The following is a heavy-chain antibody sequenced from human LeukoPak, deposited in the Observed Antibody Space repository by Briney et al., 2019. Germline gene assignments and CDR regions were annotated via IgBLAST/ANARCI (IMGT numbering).Heavy chain of an antibody. Sequence: SETLSLTCTVSGGSISSYYWSGIRQPAGKGLEWIGRIYTSGSTNYNPSLKSRVAMSIDTSKNQFSLRLSSVTAADAAVYYCTNYNGRFDYWGQGTLVTVSS. CDR1: GGSISSYY. CDR2: IYTSGST. D-gene: IGHD1-26*01. J-gene: IGHJ4*02. V-gene: IGHV4-4*07. CDR3: TNYNGRFDY.